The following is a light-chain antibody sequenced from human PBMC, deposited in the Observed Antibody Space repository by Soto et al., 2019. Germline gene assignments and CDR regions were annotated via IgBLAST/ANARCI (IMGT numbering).Light chain of an antibody. CDR1: QSISSW. J-gene: IGKJ1*01. CDR3: QQYNSYSPT. Sequence: DIQMTQSPSTLSASVGDRVTITCRASQSISSWLAWYQQKPGKAPKLLIYDASSLKSGVPSRFSGSGSGTDFTLTISSLHPDDFATYYCQQYNSYSPTFGQGTKVDNK. V-gene: IGKV1-5*01. CDR2: DAS.